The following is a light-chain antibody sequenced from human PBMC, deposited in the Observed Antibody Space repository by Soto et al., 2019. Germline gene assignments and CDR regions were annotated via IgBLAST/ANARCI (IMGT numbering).Light chain of an antibody. CDR2: AAS. V-gene: IGKV1-12*01. J-gene: IGKJ1*01. Sequence: DIQMTQSPSSVSASVGDRVTITCRASQGSSSWLAWYQQKPGKAPKLLIYAASSLQSGVPSRFSGSGSGTEFTLTISSLQPDDFATYYCQQGWTLGQGTKVDI. CDR3: QQGWT. CDR1: QGSSSW.